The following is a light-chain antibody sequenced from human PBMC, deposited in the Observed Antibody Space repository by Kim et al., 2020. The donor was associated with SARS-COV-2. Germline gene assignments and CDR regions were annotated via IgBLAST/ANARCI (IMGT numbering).Light chain of an antibody. J-gene: IGLJ2*01. V-gene: IGLV7-43*01. CDR2: STD. CDR1: TGAVTDGHY. Sequence: PGGTVTLTCASRTGAVTDGHYPNWFQQKPGQPPRPLIYSTDRKHSWTPARFSGSLLGGKAALTLSAARPEDEGDYYCLLHYTGAQVFGGGTQLTVL. CDR3: LLHYTGAQV.